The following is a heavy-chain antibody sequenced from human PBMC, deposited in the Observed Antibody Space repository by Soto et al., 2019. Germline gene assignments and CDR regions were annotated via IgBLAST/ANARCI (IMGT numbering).Heavy chain of an antibody. Sequence: GASVKGSCQASEYTFTSYYMHWLRQAPGQGLEWMGIINPSGGSTSYAPKFQGRVTMTRDTSTSTVYMELSSLRSDDTAVYYWARDLHDFTYGMDGWGQGNTVTVS. CDR2: INPSGGST. CDR1: EYTFTSYY. V-gene: IGHV1-46*01. D-gene: IGHD3-3*01. CDR3: ARDLHDFTYGMDG. J-gene: IGHJ6*02.